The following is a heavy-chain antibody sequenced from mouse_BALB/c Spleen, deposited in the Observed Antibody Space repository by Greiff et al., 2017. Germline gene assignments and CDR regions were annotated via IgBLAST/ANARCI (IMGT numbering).Heavy chain of an antibody. CDR1: GFTFTDYY. Sequence: EVQLQESGGGLVQPGGSLRLSCATSGFTFTDYYMSWVRQPPGKALEWLGFIRNKANGYTTEYSASVKGRFTISRDNSQSILYLQMNTLRAEDSATYYCERQANWSYFDYWGQGTTLTVSA. D-gene: IGHD4-1*01. CDR2: IRNKANGYTT. J-gene: IGHJ2*01. CDR3: ERQANWSYFDY. V-gene: IGHV7-3*02.